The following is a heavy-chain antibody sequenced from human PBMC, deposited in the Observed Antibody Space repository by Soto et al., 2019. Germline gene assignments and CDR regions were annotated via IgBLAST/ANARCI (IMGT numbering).Heavy chain of an antibody. CDR1: GFTFSSYA. V-gene: IGHV3-23*01. CDR3: AKDSLAAPPFIAVAGRDY. Sequence: GGSLRLSCAASGFTFSSYAMSWVRQAPGKGLEWVSAISGSGGSTYYADSVKGRFTISRDNSKNTLYLQMNSLRAEDTAVYYCAKDSLAAPPFIAVAGRDYWGQGTLVTVSS. J-gene: IGHJ4*02. CDR2: ISGSGGST. D-gene: IGHD6-19*01.